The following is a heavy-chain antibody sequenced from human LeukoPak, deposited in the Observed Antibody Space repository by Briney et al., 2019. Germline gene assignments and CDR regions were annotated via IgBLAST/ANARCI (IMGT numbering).Heavy chain of an antibody. Sequence: SQTLSLTCAISGDSVSSNSAAWNWIRQFPSRGLEWLGRTYYRSKWYNDYAVSVKSRITINPDTSKNQFSLQLNSVTPEDTAVYYCARDLKSGRVAGTPDNWFDPWGQGTLVTASS. CDR3: ARDLKSGRVAGTPDNWFDP. CDR2: TYYRSKWYN. J-gene: IGHJ5*02. V-gene: IGHV6-1*01. D-gene: IGHD6-19*01. CDR1: GDSVSSNSAA.